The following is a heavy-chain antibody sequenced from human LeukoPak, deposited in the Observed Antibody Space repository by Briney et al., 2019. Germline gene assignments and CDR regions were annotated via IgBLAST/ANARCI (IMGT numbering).Heavy chain of an antibody. CDR2: IRSKANSDAT. CDR1: GFTLSGSA. Sequence: PGGSLRLSCAASGFTLSGSALHWVRQASGKGLEWVGRIRSKANSDATTYDASVRGRFTISRDDSKNMAYLQMNSLKTEDTAVYYGSRHGQADDYSNYYYMDVWGKGTTVTVSS. D-gene: IGHD4-11*01. CDR3: SRHGQADDYSNYYYMDV. J-gene: IGHJ6*03. V-gene: IGHV3-73*01.